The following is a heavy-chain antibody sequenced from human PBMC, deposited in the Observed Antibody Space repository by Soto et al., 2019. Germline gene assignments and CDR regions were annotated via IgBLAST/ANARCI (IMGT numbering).Heavy chain of an antibody. CDR2: INSEGTYT. D-gene: IGHD6-19*01. J-gene: IGHJ5*02. V-gene: IGHV3-74*01. CDR1: GFTFNNYW. Sequence: EVQLVESGGGLVQPGGSLRLSCGAFGFTFNNYWMHWVRQVPGKGLVWASRINSEGTYTSHADSVKGRFTISRDNAKNTLYLQMNSLRAEDTAVYYCARGGLEPVDHWGQGTLVTVSS. CDR3: ARGGLEPVDH.